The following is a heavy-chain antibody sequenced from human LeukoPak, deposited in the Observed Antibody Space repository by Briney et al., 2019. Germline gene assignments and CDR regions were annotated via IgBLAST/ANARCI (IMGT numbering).Heavy chain of an antibody. J-gene: IGHJ4*02. D-gene: IGHD3-16*01. CDR1: GFAFSSYW. V-gene: IGHV3-7*04. CDR3: ARDLFGGQSDY. Sequence: SGGSLRLSCAASGFAFSSYWMSWVRQAPGKGLEWVANIKQDGSEKYYVDSVKGRFTISRDIAKNSLYLQMNSLRAEDTAVYYCARDLFGGQSDYWGQGTLVTVSS. CDR2: IKQDGSEK.